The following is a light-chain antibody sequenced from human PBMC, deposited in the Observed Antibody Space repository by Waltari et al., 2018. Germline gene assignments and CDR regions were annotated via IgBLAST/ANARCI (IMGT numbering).Light chain of an antibody. V-gene: IGKV1-39*01. CDR3: QQCYTIPYT. Sequence: SQMAESRSSLSAFGGERVPLPCRESHSCSTYLDWYQQKPGKAPRLLIDGASSWESGVPDRFSGSGSGTDFTLTISSLQPEDFATYYCQQCYTIPYTFGQGTKLDI. CDR2: GAS. J-gene: IGKJ2*01. CDR1: HSCSTY.